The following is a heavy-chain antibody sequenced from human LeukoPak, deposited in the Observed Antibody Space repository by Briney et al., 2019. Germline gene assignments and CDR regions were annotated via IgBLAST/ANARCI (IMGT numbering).Heavy chain of an antibody. D-gene: IGHD3-10*01. CDR3: AKDRDSGSYSMVGNFDY. J-gene: IGHJ4*02. Sequence: GGSLRLSCAASGFSFSTSAMNWVRQAPGKGQEWVSAISGIGGGTYYADSVKGRFTISRDNSKNTLNLQMNSLRAEDTAVYYCAKDRDSGSYSMVGNFDYWGQGTLVTVSS. V-gene: IGHV3-23*01. CDR2: ISGIGGGT. CDR1: GFSFSTSA.